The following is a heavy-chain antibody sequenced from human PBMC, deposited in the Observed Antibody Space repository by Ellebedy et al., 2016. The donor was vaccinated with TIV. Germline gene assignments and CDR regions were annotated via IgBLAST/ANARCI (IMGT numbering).Heavy chain of an antibody. D-gene: IGHD6-19*01. CDR3: AKRTQGQSVAGTGRVYGMDV. J-gene: IGHJ6*02. CDR2: ISGSGGST. CDR1: GFTFSSYS. V-gene: IGHV3-23*01. Sequence: GESLKISXAASGFTFSSYSMNWVRQAPGKGLEWVSAISGSGGSTYYADSVKGRFTISRDNSKNTLYLQMNSLRAEDTAVYYCAKRTQGQSVAGTGRVYGMDVWGQGTTVTVSS.